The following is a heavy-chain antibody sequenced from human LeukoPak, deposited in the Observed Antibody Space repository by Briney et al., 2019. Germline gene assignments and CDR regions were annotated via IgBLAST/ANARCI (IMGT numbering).Heavy chain of an antibody. V-gene: IGHV4-34*01. CDR3: AITIVVVPAAKKKNWFDP. CDR1: GGSFSGYY. D-gene: IGHD2-2*01. Sequence: SETLSLTCAVYGGSFSGYYWSWIRQPPGKGLEWIGEINHSGSTNYNPSLKSRVTISVDTSKNQFSLKLSSVTAADPGVYYCAITIVVVPAAKKKNWFDPWGQGTLVTVSS. J-gene: IGHJ5*02. CDR2: INHSGST.